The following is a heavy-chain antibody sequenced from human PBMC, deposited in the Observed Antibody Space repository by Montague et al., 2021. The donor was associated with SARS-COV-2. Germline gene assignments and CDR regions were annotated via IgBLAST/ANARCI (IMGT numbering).Heavy chain of an antibody. J-gene: IGHJ5*02. CDR3: ARDPIYGSGISTYFAP. D-gene: IGHD3-10*01. CDR2: IYPRDSDT. V-gene: IGHV5-51*03. Sequence: QSGAEVKKPGESLKISCKASGYSFPTYWIGWVRQMPGKGLEWMGAIYPRDSDTRYSPSFQGQVTISVDKSISTAYLQWSSLKASDTAMYYCARDPIYGSGISTYFAPWGQGTLVTVSS. CDR1: GYSFPTYW.